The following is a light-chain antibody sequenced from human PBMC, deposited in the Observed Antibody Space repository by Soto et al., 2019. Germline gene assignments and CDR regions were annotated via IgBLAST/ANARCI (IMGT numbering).Light chain of an antibody. CDR1: QSLSSN. V-gene: IGKV3-15*01. J-gene: IGKJ4*01. Sequence: EILMTQSPSTLAVSPGERATLSCGAGQSLSSNLAWYQQKPGQAPRLLIYGASTRATGIPARFSGSGSGTEFTLTISSLQSEDFAVYYCQQYNDWPRRLTFGGGTKVDIK. CDR3: QQYNDWPRRLT. CDR2: GAS.